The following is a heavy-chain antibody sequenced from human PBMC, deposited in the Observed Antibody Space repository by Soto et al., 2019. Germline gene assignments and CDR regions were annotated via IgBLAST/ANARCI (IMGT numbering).Heavy chain of an antibody. CDR3: SRDVVVGAKALNY. CDR2: IKEDGSEK. V-gene: IGHV3-7*01. Sequence: WVRQAPGKGLEWVANIKEDGSEKHYVDSVKGRFTISRDNAKNSLYLQMNSLRVEDTAVYFCSRDVVVGAKALNYWGQGALVTVSS. J-gene: IGHJ4*02. D-gene: IGHD2-15*01.